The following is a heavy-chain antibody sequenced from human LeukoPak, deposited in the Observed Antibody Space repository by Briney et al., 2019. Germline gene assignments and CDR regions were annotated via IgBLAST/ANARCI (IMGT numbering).Heavy chain of an antibody. J-gene: IGHJ4*02. Sequence: TSQTLSLTCTVSGGSISSGDYYWSWIRQPPGKGLEWIGYIYYSGSIYYNPSLKSRVTISVDTSKNQFSLKLSSVTAADTAVYYCARVSGPYGDYYVDYWGQGTLVTVSS. CDR3: ARVSGPYGDYYVDY. CDR2: IYYSGSI. CDR1: GGSISSGDYY. D-gene: IGHD4-17*01. V-gene: IGHV4-30-4*01.